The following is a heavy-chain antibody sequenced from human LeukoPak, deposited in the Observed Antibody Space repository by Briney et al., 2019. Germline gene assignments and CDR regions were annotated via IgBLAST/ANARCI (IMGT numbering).Heavy chain of an antibody. Sequence: GGSLRLSCAASGLTISNYAMMWLRQAPGKGLEWVSAITGSGDWALYADSVKGRFTISRDNSKNTLYLQMSSLRAEDTAVYYCAKDPNGDYIGAFDIWGQGTMVTVSS. CDR1: GLTISNYA. J-gene: IGHJ3*02. CDR3: AKDPNGDYIGAFDI. V-gene: IGHV3-23*01. D-gene: IGHD4-17*01. CDR2: ITGSGDWA.